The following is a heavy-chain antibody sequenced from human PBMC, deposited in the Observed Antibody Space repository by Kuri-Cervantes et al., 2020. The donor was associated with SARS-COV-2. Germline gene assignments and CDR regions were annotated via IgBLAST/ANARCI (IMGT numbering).Heavy chain of an antibody. CDR3: ARDRGYGSGSYSDY. CDR2: IYSGGST. J-gene: IGHJ4*02. V-gene: IGHV3-53*01. CDR1: GFTFSNAW. Sequence: GESLKISCAASGFTFSNAWMNWVRQAPGKGLEWVSVIYSGGSTYYADSVKGRFTISRDNSKNTLYLQMNSLRAEDTAVHYCARDRGYGSGSYSDYWGQGTLVTVSS. D-gene: IGHD3-10*01.